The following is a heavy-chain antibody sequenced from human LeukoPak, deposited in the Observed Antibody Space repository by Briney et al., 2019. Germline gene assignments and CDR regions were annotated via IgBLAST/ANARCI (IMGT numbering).Heavy chain of an antibody. CDR1: GFTFRSNW. V-gene: IGHV3-74*01. D-gene: IGHD3-9*01. Sequence: GGSLRLSCAASGFTFRSNWMHWVRHAPGKGLVWVSRINNDGSRTSYADSVKGRFTISRDNAKNTLYLQMNSLRAEDTAVYYCAKVSGILTGYYGDYFDYWGQGTLVTVSS. CDR3: AKVSGILTGYYGDYFDY. CDR2: INNDGSRT. J-gene: IGHJ4*02.